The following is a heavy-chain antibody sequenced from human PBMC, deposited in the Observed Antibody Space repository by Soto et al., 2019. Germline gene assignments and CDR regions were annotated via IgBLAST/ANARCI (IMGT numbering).Heavy chain of an antibody. CDR1: GFTFSTCV. Sequence: SLRLSCAASGFTFSTCVMHWVRQAPGKGLEWVAVLGYDGSNKFYADSVKGRFTISRDNSKNTLYLQMNSLRAEDTAVYYCVNGAYYDCWCGPAEDYWGQGTLVTVSS. V-gene: IGHV3-30*18. J-gene: IGHJ4*02. CDR3: VNGAYYDCWCGPAEDY. CDR2: LGYDGSNK. D-gene: IGHD3-3*01.